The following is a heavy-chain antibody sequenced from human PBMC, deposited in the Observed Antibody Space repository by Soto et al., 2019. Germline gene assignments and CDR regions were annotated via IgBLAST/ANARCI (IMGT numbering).Heavy chain of an antibody. J-gene: IGHJ5*02. Sequence: SETLSLTCTVSGGSISSGDYYWSWIRQPPGKGLEWIGYIYYSGSTYYNPSLKSRVTISVDTSKNQFSLKLSPLTAADTAVYYCSVVYATHTTNWFDPWGQGTLVTVSS. CDR1: GGSISSGDYY. D-gene: IGHD2-8*02. V-gene: IGHV4-30-4*01. CDR2: IYYSGST. CDR3: SVVYATHTTNWFDP.